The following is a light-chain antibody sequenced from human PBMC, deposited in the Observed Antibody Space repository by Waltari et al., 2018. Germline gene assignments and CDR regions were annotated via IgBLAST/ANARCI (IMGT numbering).Light chain of an antibody. Sequence: QSVVTQPPSASGTPGQRVTISCAGARSNIGSNTVNWYQPLPGTAPKRLLYSNDQRPSGVPDRFSGSKSDTSASLAISGLRSDDEADYYCAAWDDILNGPVFGGGTRLTVL. V-gene: IGLV1-44*01. CDR1: RSNIGSNT. CDR2: SND. CDR3: AAWDDILNGPV. J-gene: IGLJ3*02.